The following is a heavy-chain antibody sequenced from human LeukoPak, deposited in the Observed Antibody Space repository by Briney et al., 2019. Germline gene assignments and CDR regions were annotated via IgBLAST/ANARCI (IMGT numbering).Heavy chain of an antibody. CDR3: ARVSGGYSYGYGDY. J-gene: IGHJ4*02. V-gene: IGHV4-59*12. CDR1: GGSIRSYY. Sequence: SETLSLTCTVSGGSIRSYYWSWIRQPPGKGLEWIAYIYYSGSTNYNPSLKSRVTISVDTSKNQFSLKLSSVTAADTAVYYCARVSGGYSYGYGDYWGQGTLVTVSS. CDR2: IYYSGST. D-gene: IGHD5-18*01.